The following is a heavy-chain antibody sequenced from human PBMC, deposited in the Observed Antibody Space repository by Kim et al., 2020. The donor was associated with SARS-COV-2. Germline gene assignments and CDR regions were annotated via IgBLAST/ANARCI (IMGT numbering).Heavy chain of an antibody. J-gene: IGHJ4*02. D-gene: IGHD3-3*01. V-gene: IGHV4-31*01. CDR3: ARGRITIFGVVTEFDY. Sequence: LKRPVTISVDTSKNQFSLKLSSVTAADTAVYYCARGRITIFGVVTEFDYWGQGTLVTVSS.